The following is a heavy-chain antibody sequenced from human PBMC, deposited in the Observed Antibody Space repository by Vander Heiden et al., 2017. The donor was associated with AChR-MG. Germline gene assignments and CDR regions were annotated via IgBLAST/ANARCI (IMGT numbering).Heavy chain of an antibody. CDR3: AREVGGFDSSGYYIVDY. CDR1: GGSFSGYY. D-gene: IGHD3-22*01. J-gene: IGHJ4*02. Sequence: QVQLQQWGAGLLKPSETLSLTCAVYGGSFSGYYWSWIRQPPGKGLEWIGEINHSGSTNYNPSLKSRVTISVDTSKNQFSLKLSSVTAADTAVYYCAREVGGFDSSGYYIVDYWGQGTLATVSS. CDR2: INHSGST. V-gene: IGHV4-34*01.